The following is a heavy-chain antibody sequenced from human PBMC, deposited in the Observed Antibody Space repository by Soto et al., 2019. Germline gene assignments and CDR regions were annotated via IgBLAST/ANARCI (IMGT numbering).Heavy chain of an antibody. J-gene: IGHJ4*02. CDR2: IYPGDYET. CDR1: GYTLSSFW. D-gene: IGHD6-13*01. V-gene: IGHV5-51*01. CDR3: ARSPRSSPYFDY. Sequence: PGESLKISCQCSGYTLSSFWIAWVRQLPGKGLEWMGIIYPGDYETRYSPSFHGKVTISADRSIGTAYLQWSSLEASDSAFYFCARSPRSSPYFDYWGQGALVTVSS.